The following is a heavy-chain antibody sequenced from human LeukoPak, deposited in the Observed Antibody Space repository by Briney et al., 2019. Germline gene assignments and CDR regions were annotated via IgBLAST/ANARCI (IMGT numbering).Heavy chain of an antibody. CDR2: INPSGGST. Sequence: ASVKVSCKASGYTFTSYYMLWVRQAPGQGLEWMGIINPSGGSTSYAQKFQGRVTMTRDTSTSTVYMELSSLRSEDTAVYYCARDRYYYDSSGYIRGISFDYWGQGTLVTVSS. CDR3: ARDRYYYDSSGYIRGISFDY. CDR1: GYTFTSYY. J-gene: IGHJ4*02. D-gene: IGHD3-22*01. V-gene: IGHV1-46*01.